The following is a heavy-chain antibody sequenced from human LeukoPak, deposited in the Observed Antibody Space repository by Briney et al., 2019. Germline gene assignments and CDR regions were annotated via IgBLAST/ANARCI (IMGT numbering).Heavy chain of an antibody. CDR1: GFTFSSYE. Sequence: GGSLRLSCAASGFTFSSYEMNWVRQAPGKGLEWVSYISSSGSTIYYADSVKGRFTISRNNAKNSLYLQMNSLRAEDTAVYYCARGVRLLWFGEPLFGHDYWGQGTLVTVSS. V-gene: IGHV3-48*03. D-gene: IGHD3-10*01. CDR2: ISSSGSTI. CDR3: ARGVRLLWFGEPLFGHDY. J-gene: IGHJ4*02.